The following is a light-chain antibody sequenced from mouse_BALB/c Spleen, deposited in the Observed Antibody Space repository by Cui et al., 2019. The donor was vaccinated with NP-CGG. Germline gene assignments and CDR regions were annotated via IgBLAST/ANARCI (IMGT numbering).Light chain of an antibody. CDR3: ALWYSNHWV. CDR1: TGAVTTSNY. Sequence: QDLVTQAPALTTSPGETVTLTCRSSTGAVTTSNYANWVQEKPDHLFTGLIGGTNNRAPGVPARFSGSLIGDKAALTITGAQTEDEAIYFCALWYSNHWVFGGGTKLTVL. V-gene: IGLV1*01. J-gene: IGLJ1*01. CDR2: GTN.